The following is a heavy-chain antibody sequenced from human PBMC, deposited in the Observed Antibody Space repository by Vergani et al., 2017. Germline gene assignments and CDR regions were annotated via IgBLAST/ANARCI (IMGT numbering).Heavy chain of an antibody. CDR3: ARDTACGGDCYWDNWFDP. Sequence: QVQLQESGPGLVKPSQTLSLTCTVSGGSISSGGYYWSWIRQHPGKGLEWIGYTYYSGSTYYNPSLKSRVTISVDTSKNQFSLKLSSVTAADTAVYYCARDTACGGDCYWDNWFDPWGQGTLVTVSA. CDR2: TYYSGST. CDR1: GGSISSGGYY. V-gene: IGHV4-31*03. D-gene: IGHD2-21*02. J-gene: IGHJ5*02.